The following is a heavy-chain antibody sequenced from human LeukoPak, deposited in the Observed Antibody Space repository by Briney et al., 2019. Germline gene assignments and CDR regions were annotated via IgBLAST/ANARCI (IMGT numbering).Heavy chain of an antibody. J-gene: IGHJ4*02. D-gene: IGHD3-10*01. V-gene: IGHV3-23*01. CDR2: ISGSGGST. CDR1: GFTFSSYA. CDR3: AKLPLRTYYYGSGSLAV. Sequence: GGSLRLSCAASGFTFSSYAMSWVRQAPGKGLEWVAAISGSGGSTYYADSVKGRFTISRDNSKNTLYLQMNSLRAEDTAVYYCAKLPLRTYYYGSGSLAVWGQGTLVTVSS.